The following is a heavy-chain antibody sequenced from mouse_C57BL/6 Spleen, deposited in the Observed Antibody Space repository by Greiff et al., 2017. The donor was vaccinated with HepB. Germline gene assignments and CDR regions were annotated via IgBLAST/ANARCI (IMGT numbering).Heavy chain of an antibody. CDR2: IDPSDSET. J-gene: IGHJ4*01. V-gene: IGHV1-52*01. Sequence: VQLQQSGAELVRPGSSVKLSCKASGYTFTSYWMHWVKQRPIQGLEWICNIDPSDSETHYNQKFKDKATLTVDKSSSTAYMQLSSLTSEDSAVYYCARSGIYYGNYLYAMDDWGQGTSVTVSS. CDR3: ARSGIYYGNYLYAMDD. CDR1: GYTFTSYW. D-gene: IGHD2-1*01.